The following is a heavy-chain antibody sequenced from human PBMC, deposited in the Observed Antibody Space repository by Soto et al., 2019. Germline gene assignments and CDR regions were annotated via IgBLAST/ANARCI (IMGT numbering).Heavy chain of an antibody. CDR2: SYPGDSDT. CDR3: ARGRGVAGDLAFDI. J-gene: IGHJ3*02. D-gene: IGHD6-19*01. CDR1: GYSFTSYW. Sequence: GESLKISCQGSGYSFTSYWIGWVRQMPGKGLEWMGISYPGDSDTRYSPSVQGRVTISADKSISTAYLQWSSVKPSDTAMYYCARGRGVAGDLAFDIWGQGTMVTVSS. V-gene: IGHV5-51*01.